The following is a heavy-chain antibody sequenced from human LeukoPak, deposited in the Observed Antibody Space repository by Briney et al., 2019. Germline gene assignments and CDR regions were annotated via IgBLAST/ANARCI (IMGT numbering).Heavy chain of an antibody. V-gene: IGHV1-69*05. J-gene: IGHJ4*02. Sequence: ASVKVSCKASGGTFSSYAISWVRQAPGQGLEWMGGIIPIFGTANYAQKFQGRVTITTDESTSTAYMELSSLRSEDTAVYYCARGDGYNAMNYYFDYWGQGTLITVSS. D-gene: IGHD5-24*01. CDR2: IIPIFGTA. CDR3: ARGDGYNAMNYYFDY. CDR1: GGTFSSYA.